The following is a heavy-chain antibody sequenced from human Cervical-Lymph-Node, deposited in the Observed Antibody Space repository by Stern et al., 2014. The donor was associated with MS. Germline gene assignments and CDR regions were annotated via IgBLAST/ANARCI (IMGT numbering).Heavy chain of an antibody. CDR1: GGTLRSFA. J-gene: IGHJ4*02. CDR2: IVSVLSST. D-gene: IGHD1-26*01. Sequence: QMQLVQSGAEVKQPGSSVKVSCKASGGTLRSFAINWVRQAPGHGLEWMGGIVSVLSSTSYAQKFQGRVTFFEDESTRTLYRELRSLRSEDTARYYCAGSNSGIYKELDYWGQGTLVTVSS. CDR3: AGSNSGIYKELDY. V-gene: IGHV1-69*01.